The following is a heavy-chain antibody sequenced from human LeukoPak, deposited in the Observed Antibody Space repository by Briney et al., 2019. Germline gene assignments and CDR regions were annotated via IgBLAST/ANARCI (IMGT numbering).Heavy chain of an antibody. CDR1: GGSISSGGYY. CDR3: AKGIAVAGPLRSYYLDY. D-gene: IGHD6-19*01. J-gene: IGHJ4*02. Sequence: SETLSLTCTVSGGSISSGGYYWSWIRQHPGKGLEWIGYIYYSGSTYYNPSLKSRVTISVDTSKNQFSLKLSSVTAADTAVYYCAKGIAVAGPLRSYYLDYWGQGTLVTVSS. V-gene: IGHV4-31*03. CDR2: IYYSGST.